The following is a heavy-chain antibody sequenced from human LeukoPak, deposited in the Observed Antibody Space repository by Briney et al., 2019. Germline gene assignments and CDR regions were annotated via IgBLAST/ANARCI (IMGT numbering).Heavy chain of an antibody. D-gene: IGHD2-15*01. J-gene: IGHJ6*02. Sequence: GGSLRLSCAASGFTFNNYVMSWVRQAPGKGLEWVSTINGGGYNTYYADSVKGRFTISRDNSKNTLSLQVNTLRAEDTAVYYCARAWLGPSGYCSGGSCYSYGGMGVWGQGTTVTVSS. CDR3: ARAWLGPSGYCSGGSCYSYGGMGV. CDR1: GFTFNNYV. CDR2: INGGGYNT. V-gene: IGHV3-23*01.